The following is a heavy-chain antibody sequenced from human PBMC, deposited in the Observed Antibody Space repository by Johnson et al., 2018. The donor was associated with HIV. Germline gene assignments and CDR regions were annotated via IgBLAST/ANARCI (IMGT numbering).Heavy chain of an antibody. D-gene: IGHD6-19*01. Sequence: MQPVESGGGLVQPAGPLRLPSSASGFTFSSHWMHWVRQPPRTGLVWVSRINSDGLRTTYADSVKGRVTIARDNAKNTLYLQMNSLRVEDTAVYYCARAIDQGYSSGWSSDVYDIWGQGTMVTVSA. V-gene: IGHV3-74*02. CDR1: GFTFSSHW. J-gene: IGHJ3*02. CDR2: INSDGLRT. CDR3: ARAIDQGYSSGWSSDVYDI.